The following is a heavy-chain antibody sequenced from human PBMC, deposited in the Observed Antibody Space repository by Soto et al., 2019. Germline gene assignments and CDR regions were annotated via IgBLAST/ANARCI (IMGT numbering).Heavy chain of an antibody. CDR2: IYYSGST. CDR1: GCSISSYY. D-gene: IGHD1-1*01. Sequence: PSETLSLTCTVSGCSISSYYWSWIRQPPGKGLEWIGYIYYSGSTNYNPSLKSRVTISVDTSKNQFSLKLSSVTAADTAVYYCARVSWKNYYYYKDVWGKGTTVTVSS. J-gene: IGHJ6*03. CDR3: ARVSWKNYYYYKDV. V-gene: IGHV4-59*08.